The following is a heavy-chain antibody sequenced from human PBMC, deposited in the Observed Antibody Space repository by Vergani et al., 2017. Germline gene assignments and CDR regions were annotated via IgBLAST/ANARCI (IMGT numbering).Heavy chain of an antibody. J-gene: IGHJ4*02. CDR2: ISYDGSNN. V-gene: IGHV3-30-3*01. D-gene: IGHD3-22*01. Sequence: QVQLVESGGGVVQPGRSLRLSCAASGFTFSRYAMHWVRQAPGKWLEWVAVISYDGSNNYYADSVKGRFTISRDNSKNTLYLQMNSLRAEDTAVYYCARELEYYDSSGYQYFFDYWGQGTLVTVSS. CDR3: ARELEYYDSSGYQYFFDY. CDR1: GFTFSRYA.